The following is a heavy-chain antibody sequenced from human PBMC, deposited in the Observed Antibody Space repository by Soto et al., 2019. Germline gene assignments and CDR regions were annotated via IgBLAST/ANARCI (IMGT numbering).Heavy chain of an antibody. CDR2: LYPGDSDT. CDR3: ARQAGYSLYNLHLDS. V-gene: IGHV5-51*01. Sequence: EVQLVQSGVEVKKPGESLKISCQVSGYNFSTYWMGWVRQMPGKGLEWMGILYPGDSDTRYSPSFLGQVTISVDKSRSTAYLQWSSLKASDTAIYYCARQAGYSLYNLHLDSWGQGTLVIVSS. J-gene: IGHJ4*02. CDR1: GYNFSTYW. D-gene: IGHD5-12*01.